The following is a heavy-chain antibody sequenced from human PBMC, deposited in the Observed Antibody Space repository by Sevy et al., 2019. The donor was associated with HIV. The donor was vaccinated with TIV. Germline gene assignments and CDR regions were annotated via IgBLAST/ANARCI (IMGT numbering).Heavy chain of an antibody. D-gene: IGHD3-10*01. Sequence: GGSLRLSCVASGFTFSSYAMSWVRQAPGKGLEWVSAISGSGGSTYYADSVKGRFTISRDNSKNTLYLQMNSLRAEDTAVYYCAKDPTRPTSGKFEYWGQGTLVTVSS. CDR2: ISGSGGST. J-gene: IGHJ4*02. CDR1: GFTFSSYA. CDR3: AKDPTRPTSGKFEY. V-gene: IGHV3-23*01.